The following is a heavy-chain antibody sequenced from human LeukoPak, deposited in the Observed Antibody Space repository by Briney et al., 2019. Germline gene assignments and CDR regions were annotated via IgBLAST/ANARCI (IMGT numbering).Heavy chain of an antibody. CDR2: IKPDGSGT. Sequence: PGGSLRLSCAASGFTFSNYWVHWVRQAPGKGLVWVSRIKPDGSGTSYVDSVKGRFTISRDNAKSTLYLQMNSLGAEDTAVYYCAKDAVYGSGSVDYWGQGALVTVSS. V-gene: IGHV3-74*01. CDR1: GFTFSNYW. D-gene: IGHD3-10*01. CDR3: AKDAVYGSGSVDY. J-gene: IGHJ4*02.